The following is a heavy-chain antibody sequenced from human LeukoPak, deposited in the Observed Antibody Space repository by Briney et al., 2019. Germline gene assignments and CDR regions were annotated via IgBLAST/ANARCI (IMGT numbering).Heavy chain of an antibody. J-gene: IGHJ5*02. Sequence: SETLSLTCTVSGGSISSGGYYWSWIRQHPGKGLEWIGYIYYSGSTYYNPSLKSRVTISVDTSKNQFSLKLSSVTAADTAVYYCARRQIPAAIRRWFDPWGQGTLVTVSS. CDR3: ARRQIPAAIRRWFDP. CDR2: IYYSGST. CDR1: GGSISSGGYY. V-gene: IGHV4-31*03. D-gene: IGHD2-2*02.